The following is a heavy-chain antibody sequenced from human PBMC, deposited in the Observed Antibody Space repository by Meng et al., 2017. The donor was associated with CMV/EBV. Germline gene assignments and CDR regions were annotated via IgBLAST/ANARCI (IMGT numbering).Heavy chain of an antibody. CDR1: GFTFSRYA. Sequence: GESLKISCAASGFTFSRYAMSWVRQAPGKGLEWVSALSGSGGSTYYADSVKGRFTISRAHSKNTLYLPMNSLRAEDTAVYYCASYLYSSGWYHDYWGQGTLVTVSS. D-gene: IGHD6-19*01. CDR3: ASYLYSSGWYHDY. V-gene: IGHV3-23*01. CDR2: LSGSGGST. J-gene: IGHJ4*02.